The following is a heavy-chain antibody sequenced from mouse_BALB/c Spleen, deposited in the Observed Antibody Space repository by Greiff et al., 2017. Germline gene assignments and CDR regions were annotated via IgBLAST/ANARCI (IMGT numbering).Heavy chain of an antibody. CDR2: INSNGGST. V-gene: IGHV5-6-3*01. J-gene: IGHJ4*01. Sequence: EVKVVESGGGLVQPGGSLKLSCAASGFTFSSYGMSWVRQTPDKRLELVATINSNGGSTYYPDSVKGRFTISRDNAKNTLYLQMSSLKSEDTAMYYGARDRWGNYAMDYWGQGTSVTVSS. D-gene: IGHD1-1*02. CDR3: ARDRWGNYAMDY. CDR1: GFTFSSYG.